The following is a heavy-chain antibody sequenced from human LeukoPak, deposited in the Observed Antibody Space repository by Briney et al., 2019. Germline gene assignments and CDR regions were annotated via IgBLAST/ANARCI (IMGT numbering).Heavy chain of an antibody. V-gene: IGHV4-34*01. CDR1: GGSFSGYY. CDR3: ASLMTTVTTFDY. J-gene: IGHJ4*02. CDR2: IKHSGST. D-gene: IGHD4-17*01. Sequence: NASETLSLTCAVYGGSFSGYYWSWIRQPPGKGLEWIGEIKHSGSTNYNPSLKSRVTISVDTSKNQFSLKLSSVTAADMAVYYCASLMTTVTTFDYWGQGTLVTVSS.